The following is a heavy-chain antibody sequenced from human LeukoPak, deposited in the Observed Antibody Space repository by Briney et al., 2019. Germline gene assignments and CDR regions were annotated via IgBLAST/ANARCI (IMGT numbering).Heavy chain of an antibody. V-gene: IGHV3-7*01. CDR2: IKQDGSEK. J-gene: IGHJ6*03. D-gene: IGHD3-3*01. CDR1: GFTFSSYW. Sequence: GGSLRLSCAASGFTFSSYWMSWVRQAPGKGLEWVANIKQDGSEKYYVDSVKGRFTISRDNAKNSLYLQMNSLRAEDTAVYYCARETQYYDFWSGYSIYYYYMDVWGKGTTVTVSS. CDR3: ARETQYYDFWSGYSIYYYYMDV.